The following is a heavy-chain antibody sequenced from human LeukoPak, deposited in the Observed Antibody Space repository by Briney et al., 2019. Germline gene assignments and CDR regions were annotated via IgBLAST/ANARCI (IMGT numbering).Heavy chain of an antibody. J-gene: IGHJ4*02. D-gene: IGHD3-10*01. CDR1: GGSFSGYY. CDR3: ARHKRLWFGESTFDY. V-gene: IGHV4-34*01. CDR2: INHSGST. Sequence: SETLSLTCAVYGGSFSGYYWSWIRQPPGKGLVWIGEINHSGSTNYNPSLKSRVTISVDTSKNQFSLKLSSVIAADTAVYYCARHKRLWFGESTFDYWGQGTLVTVSS.